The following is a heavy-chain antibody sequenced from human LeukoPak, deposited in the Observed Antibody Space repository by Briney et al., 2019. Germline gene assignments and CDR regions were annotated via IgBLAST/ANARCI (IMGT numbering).Heavy chain of an antibody. D-gene: IGHD2-21*02. CDR2: INHSGST. Sequence: SETLSLTCAVYGGSFSGYYWSWIRQPPGKGLEWIGEINHSGSTNYNPSLKSRVTISVDTSKNQFSLKLSSVTAEDTAVYYCARDLVVTAILPPYYYGMDVWGQGTTVTVSS. CDR3: ARDLVVTAILPPYYYGMDV. J-gene: IGHJ6*02. CDR1: GGSFSGYY. V-gene: IGHV4-34*01.